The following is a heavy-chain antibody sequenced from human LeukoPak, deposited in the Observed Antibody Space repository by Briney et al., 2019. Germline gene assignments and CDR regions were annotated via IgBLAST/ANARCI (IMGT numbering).Heavy chain of an antibody. CDR1: GFTFSSYW. D-gene: IGHD1-26*01. CDR2: IKIDGSST. Sequence: GGSLRLSCAASGFTFSSYWMHWVRQAPGKGLVWVSRIKIDGSSTFYADSVKGRFTISRDNAKNTLYLQMNSLRAEDTAVYYCARGWSWARAEYFQHWGKGTLVTVSS. V-gene: IGHV3-74*01. CDR3: ARGWSWARAEYFQH. J-gene: IGHJ1*01.